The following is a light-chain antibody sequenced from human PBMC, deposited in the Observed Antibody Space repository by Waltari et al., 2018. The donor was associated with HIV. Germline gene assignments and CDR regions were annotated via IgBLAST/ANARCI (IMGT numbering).Light chain of an antibody. CDR1: QSVSSSY. Sequence: EIVLTQSPGTLSLSPGVRATLSCRASQSVSSSYLAWYQQKPGQAPRLLMYGASSRATGIPDRFSGSGFGTDFTLTINRLEPEDFAVYYCQQNAGSPPYSFGQGTKLESK. J-gene: IGKJ2*03. V-gene: IGKV3-20*01. CDR3: QQNAGSPPYS. CDR2: GAS.